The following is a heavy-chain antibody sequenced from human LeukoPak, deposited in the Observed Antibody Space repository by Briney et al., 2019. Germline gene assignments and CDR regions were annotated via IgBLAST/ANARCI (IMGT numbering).Heavy chain of an antibody. CDR2: ISSSGSTI. Sequence: PGGSLRLSCAASGFTFSDYYMSWIRQAPGKGLEWVSYISSSGSTIYYADSVKGRFTISRDNSKNTLYLQMNSLRAEDTAVYYCAKSSSGWYVPGTLDVWGQGTTVTVSS. CDR1: GFTFSDYY. V-gene: IGHV3-11*04. J-gene: IGHJ6*02. D-gene: IGHD6-19*01. CDR3: AKSSSGWYVPGTLDV.